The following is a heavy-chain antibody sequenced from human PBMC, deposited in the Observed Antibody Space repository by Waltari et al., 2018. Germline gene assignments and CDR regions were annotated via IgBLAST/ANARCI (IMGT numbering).Heavy chain of an antibody. V-gene: IGHV3-53*01. CDR2: MYTGCST. J-gene: IGHJ5*01. Sequence: EVQLVESGGGLIQPGGSLRLSCAASGFTVRNYMSWVRPAQGKGLGWVSVMYTGCSTNSATSGKGRFTISRDNSKNTLYLQMNSLRAEDTAVYYCATSMAVAGKGRGWFDSWGQGTLVTVSS. CDR3: ATSMAVAGKGRGWFDS. CDR1: GFTVRNY. D-gene: IGHD6-19*01.